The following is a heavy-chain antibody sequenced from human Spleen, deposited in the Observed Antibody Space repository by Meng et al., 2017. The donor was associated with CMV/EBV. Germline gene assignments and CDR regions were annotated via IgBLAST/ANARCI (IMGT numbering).Heavy chain of an antibody. CDR1: GYRFTSYW. CDR2: IYPGDSDT. Sequence: GESLKISCKGSGYRFTSYWIGWVRQKPGKGLEWMGIIYPGDSDTRYSPSFQGQVTISVDKSITTAYLQWNSLKASDTAMYYCARQGGLTLVDYWGQGTLVTVSS. CDR3: ARQGGLTLVDY. D-gene: IGHD3-16*01. J-gene: IGHJ4*02. V-gene: IGHV5-51*01.